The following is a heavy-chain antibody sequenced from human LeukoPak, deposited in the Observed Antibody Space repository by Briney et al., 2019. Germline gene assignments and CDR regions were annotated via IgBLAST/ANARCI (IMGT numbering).Heavy chain of an antibody. CDR2: ISFDGSDK. Sequence: PGGSLRLSCAASGFSFSSYGMYWVRQAPGKGLEWVAVISFDGSDKYYADSVKGRFTISRDNSKNTLYRQMNSLRAEDTAVYYCARHQSSVVVPAAIDYWGQGTLVTVSS. V-gene: IGHV3-30*19. J-gene: IGHJ4*02. CDR3: ARHQSSVVVPAAIDY. CDR1: GFSFSSYG. D-gene: IGHD2-2*01.